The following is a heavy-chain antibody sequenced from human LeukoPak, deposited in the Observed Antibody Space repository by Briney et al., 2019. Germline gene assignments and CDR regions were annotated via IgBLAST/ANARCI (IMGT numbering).Heavy chain of an antibody. V-gene: IGHV4-39*07. CDR3: AREREGGLSFDP. CDR1: GGSISSSSYY. J-gene: IGHJ5*02. D-gene: IGHD1-26*01. Sequence: PSETLSLTCTVSGGSISSSSYYWGWIRQPPGKGLEWIGSIYYSGSTYYNPSLKSRVTISVDTSKNQFSLKLSSVTAADTAVYYCAREREGGLSFDPWGQGTLVTVSS. CDR2: IYYSGST.